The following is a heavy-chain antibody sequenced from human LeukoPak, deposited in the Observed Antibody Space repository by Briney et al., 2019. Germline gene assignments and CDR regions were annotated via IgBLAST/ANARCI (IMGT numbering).Heavy chain of an antibody. Sequence: GASVKVSCKASGYTFTGYYMHWVRQAPGQGLEWMGWINPNSGGTNYAQKFQGRVTMTRDTSISTAYMELSRLRSDDTAVYYCARAIYGSGSLQDYWGQGILVTVSS. CDR3: ARAIYGSGSLQDY. J-gene: IGHJ4*02. D-gene: IGHD3-10*01. V-gene: IGHV1-2*02. CDR1: GYTFTGYY. CDR2: INPNSGGT.